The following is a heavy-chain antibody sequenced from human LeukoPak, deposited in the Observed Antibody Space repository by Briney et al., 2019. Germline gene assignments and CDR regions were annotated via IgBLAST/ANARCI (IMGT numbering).Heavy chain of an antibody. CDR3: ARRGSSGRSFDY. J-gene: IGHJ4*02. CDR2: IYNSGST. CDR1: GGSVSSSSYY. Sequence: PSETLPLTCTVSGGSVSSSSYYWGWIRQPPGKGLEWVGCIYNSGSTYYDPSLKSRVTISVDTSKNQVSLKVNSVTAADTAVYYCARRGSSGRSFDYWGQGTLVIVSS. D-gene: IGHD6-25*01. V-gene: IGHV4-39*01.